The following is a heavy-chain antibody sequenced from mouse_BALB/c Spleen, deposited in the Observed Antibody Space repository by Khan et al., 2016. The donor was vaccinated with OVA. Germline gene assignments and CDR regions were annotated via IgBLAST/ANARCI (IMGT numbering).Heavy chain of an antibody. J-gene: IGHJ3*01. D-gene: IGHD3-3*01. CDR3: VRGTFGY. Sequence: VQLQQSGPELMKPGASVNISCKASGYSFTSYYIHWVKQSHEKSLEWIGYIDPYNGGTDYNRKFKGKATLTVDKSSSTAYMHLSSLTSEDSAVXDCVRGTFGYWGQGTLVTVSA. CDR1: GYSFTSYY. CDR2: IDPYNGGT. V-gene: IGHV1S135*01.